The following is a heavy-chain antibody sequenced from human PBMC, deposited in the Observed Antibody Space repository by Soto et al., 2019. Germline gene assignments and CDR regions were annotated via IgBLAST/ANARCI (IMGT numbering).Heavy chain of an antibody. D-gene: IGHD1-1*01. CDR2: IYYSGST. CDR3: ARTGGLAPIYGMDV. J-gene: IGHJ6*02. CDR1: GGSISSYY. Sequence: QVQLQESGPGLVKPSETLSLTCTVSGGSISSYYWSWIRQPPGKGLEWIGYIYYSGSTNHNPSLRSRVTISVDTSKNQFSLKLSSVTAADTAVYYCARTGGLAPIYGMDVWGQGTTVTVSS. V-gene: IGHV4-59*08.